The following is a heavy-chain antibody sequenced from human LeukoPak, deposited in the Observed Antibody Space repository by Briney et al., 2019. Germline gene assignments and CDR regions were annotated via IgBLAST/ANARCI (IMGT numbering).Heavy chain of an antibody. Sequence: ASVKVSCKASGYTFTSYGISWVRQAPGQGLEWMGWISAYNGNTNYAQKLQGRVTMTTDTSTSTAYMELRSLRSDDTAVYYCARDIRVGYCSSTSCYFLDYWGQGTLVTASS. CDR2: ISAYNGNT. CDR3: ARDIRVGYCSSTSCYFLDY. J-gene: IGHJ4*02. D-gene: IGHD2-2*03. CDR1: GYTFTSYG. V-gene: IGHV1-18*01.